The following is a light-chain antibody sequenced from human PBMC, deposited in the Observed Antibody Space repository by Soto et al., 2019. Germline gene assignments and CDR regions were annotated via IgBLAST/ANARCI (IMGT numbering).Light chain of an antibody. J-gene: IGKJ1*01. Sequence: DIQMTQSPSSLSASVGDRVSITCRASQDISHYLAWYQQKPGKVPKLLIYAASTLQSGVPSRFSGSGSGTDFTLTISSLQPEDVATYYCQKYNSAPQTFGQGTKVEIK. CDR3: QKYNSAPQT. V-gene: IGKV1-27*01. CDR1: QDISHY. CDR2: AAS.